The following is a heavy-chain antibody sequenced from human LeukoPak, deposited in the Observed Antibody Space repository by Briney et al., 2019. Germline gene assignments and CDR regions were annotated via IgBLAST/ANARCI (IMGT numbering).Heavy chain of an antibody. Sequence: GGSLRLSCAASGFTFSTYAMHWVRQAPGKGLEWVAVISYDGSSKYYADSVKGRFTISRDNSKNTLYLQMNSLRAEDTAVYYCAKDDKGGYWFDPWGQGTLVTVSS. V-gene: IGHV3-30*04. CDR1: GFTFSTYA. D-gene: IGHD3-16*01. CDR3: AKDDKGGYWFDP. CDR2: ISYDGSSK. J-gene: IGHJ5*02.